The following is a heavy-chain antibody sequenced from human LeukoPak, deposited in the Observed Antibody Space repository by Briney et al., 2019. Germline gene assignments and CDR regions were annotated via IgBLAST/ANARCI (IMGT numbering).Heavy chain of an antibody. J-gene: IGHJ4*02. D-gene: IGHD3-16*01. CDR1: GGSISSSSYY. CDR3: ASLGKLGYYFDY. CDR2: IYYTGRT. V-gene: IGHV4-39*01. Sequence: SETLSLTCTVSGGSISSSSYYWGWIRQPPGKGLEWIGSIYYTGRTYCNPSLESRVTISVDTSKNQFSLKLSSVTAAATAMYYCASLGKLGYYFDYWGKGTLVTVSS.